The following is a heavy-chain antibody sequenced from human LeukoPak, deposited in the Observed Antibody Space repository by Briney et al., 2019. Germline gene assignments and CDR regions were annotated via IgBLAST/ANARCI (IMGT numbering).Heavy chain of an antibody. CDR1: GFTFSTYG. V-gene: IGHV3-30*02. J-gene: IGHJ3*02. Sequence: GGSLRLSCAASGFTFSTYGMHWVRQAPGKGLGWGAVIWYGGGDKYYADSVTGRFTISRDNSKNTLYLQMNSLRVEDTAVYYFAKEATPYDFWSGNRHDAFDIWGQGTMVTVSS. D-gene: IGHD3-3*01. CDR3: AKEATPYDFWSGNRHDAFDI. CDR2: IWYGGGDK.